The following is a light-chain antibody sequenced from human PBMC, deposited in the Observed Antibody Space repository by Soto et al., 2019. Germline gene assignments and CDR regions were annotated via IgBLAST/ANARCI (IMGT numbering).Light chain of an antibody. CDR1: SSDVGGYNY. CDR3: SSYTSSINVL. CDR2: DVS. J-gene: IGLJ2*01. Sequence: QSALTQPASVSGSPGQSITISCTGTSSDVGGYNYVSWYQQHPGKAPKLMIYDVSNRPSGVSNRFSGSKSANTASLTISGLQAEDEADYYCSSYTSSINVLFGGGTKLTVL. V-gene: IGLV2-14*03.